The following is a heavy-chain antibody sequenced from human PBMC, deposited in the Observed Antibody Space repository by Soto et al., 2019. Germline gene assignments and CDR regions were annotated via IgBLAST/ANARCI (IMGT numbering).Heavy chain of an antibody. J-gene: IGHJ4*02. CDR2: ISGDGINK. Sequence: QVQLVESGGGVVQPGRSLILSCSAYGFAFSDYAINWIRQAPGKGLEWVASISGDGINKYIADSVKGRFLISRDNSKNTVLLQMSSLGPEDTAVYYCARRLTPSVTAMGYWGQGTLVTVSS. D-gene: IGHD2-21*02. V-gene: IGHV3-30-3*01. CDR3: ARRLTPSVTAMGY. CDR1: GFAFSDYA.